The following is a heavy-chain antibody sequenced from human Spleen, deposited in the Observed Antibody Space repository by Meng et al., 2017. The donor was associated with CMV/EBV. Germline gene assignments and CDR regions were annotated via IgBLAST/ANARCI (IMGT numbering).Heavy chain of an antibody. V-gene: IGHV3-7*01. CDR3: ARNHESHGGGVED. D-gene: IGHD3-16*01. CDR1: GFTFNNYW. J-gene: IGHJ4*02. Sequence: GGSLRLSCAASGFTFNNYWMTWVRQAPGKGLEWVANIKQDGSEKYYVDSVRGRFTISRDNAKNSLFLQMNSLSAEDTAVYYCARNHESHGGGVEDWGQGTLVTVSS. CDR2: IKQDGSEK.